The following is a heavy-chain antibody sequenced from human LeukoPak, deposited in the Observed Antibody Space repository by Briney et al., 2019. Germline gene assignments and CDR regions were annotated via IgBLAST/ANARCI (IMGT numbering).Heavy chain of an antibody. D-gene: IGHD3-16*01. CDR3: ARWMGEKDAFDI. V-gene: IGHV4-61*08. J-gene: IGHJ3*02. CDR2: IYYSGST. Sequence: SSETLSLTCTVSGGSISSGGYYWSWIRQPPGKGLEWIGYIYYSGSTNYNPSLKSRVTISVDTSKNQFSLKLSSVTAADTAVYYCARWMGEKDAFDIWGQGTMVTVSS. CDR1: GGSISSGGYY.